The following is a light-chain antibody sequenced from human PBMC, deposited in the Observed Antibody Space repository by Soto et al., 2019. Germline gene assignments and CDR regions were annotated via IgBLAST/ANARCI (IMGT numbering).Light chain of an antibody. CDR1: QSVGSD. CDR3: HHYSNWPPWT. J-gene: IGKJ1*01. Sequence: EMVMTQSPATLSVSPGERATLSCRASQSVGSDLAWYQHKPGQAPRLLIYGASIRATDIPARFSGSGSGTEFNLTLSTLHSEDFAVYSCHHYSNWPPWTFGQGPEVEIK. V-gene: IGKV3-15*01. CDR2: GAS.